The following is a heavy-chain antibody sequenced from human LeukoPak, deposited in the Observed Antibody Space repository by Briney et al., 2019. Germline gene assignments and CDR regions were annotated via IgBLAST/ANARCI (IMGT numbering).Heavy chain of an antibody. CDR3: ARGDFTFGGVIVMSGWAFDI. CDR1: GGSISSGSYY. CDR2: IYTSGST. Sequence: PSETLSLTCTVSGGSISSGSYYWSWLRQPAGKGLEWIGRIYTSGSTNYNPSLKSRVTISVDTSKNQFSLKLSSVTAADTAVYYCARGDFTFGGVIVMSGWAFDIWGQGTMVTVSS. V-gene: IGHV4-61*02. J-gene: IGHJ3*02. D-gene: IGHD3-16*02.